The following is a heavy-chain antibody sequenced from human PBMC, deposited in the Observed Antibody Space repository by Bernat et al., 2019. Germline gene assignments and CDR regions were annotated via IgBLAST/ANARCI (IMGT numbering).Heavy chain of an antibody. V-gene: IGHV1-3*01. J-gene: IGHJ6*03. CDR1: GYTFTTYT. CDR2: INAGNGNT. CDR3: ARGAGSCSGSSGPYYFCMDV. D-gene: IGHD2-15*01. Sequence: QVQLVQSGAEVQRPGASLKVSCKASGYTFTTYTLHWVRQAPGQRLEWMGWINAGNGNTKYSQKFQDTVTITRGTSANTAYMELSSLTSEDTAVYYWARGAGSCSGSSGPYYFCMDVWGKGTTVTVSS.